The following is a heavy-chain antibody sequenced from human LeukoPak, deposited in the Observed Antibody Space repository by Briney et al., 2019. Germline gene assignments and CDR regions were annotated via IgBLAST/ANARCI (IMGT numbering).Heavy chain of an antibody. CDR3: AKDRGYDFWSGYYLDY. V-gene: IGHV3-23*01. J-gene: IGHJ4*02. D-gene: IGHD3-3*01. Sequence: PGGSLRLSCAASGFTFSSYAMSWVRQAPGKGLEWVSTISGSGGSTDYADSVKGRFTISRDNSKNTLYLQMNSLRAEDTAVYYCAKDRGYDFWSGYYLDYWGQGTLVTVSS. CDR2: ISGSGGST. CDR1: GFTFSSYA.